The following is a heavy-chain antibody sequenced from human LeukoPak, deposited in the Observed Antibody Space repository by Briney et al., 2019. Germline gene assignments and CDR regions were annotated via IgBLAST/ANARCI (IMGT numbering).Heavy chain of an antibody. CDR1: GFIFNNYA. D-gene: IGHD3-10*01. CDR3: ASHLWFGELLGAFDI. V-gene: IGHV3-23*01. Sequence: GGSLRLSCAVSGFIFNNYAMSWVRQAPGKGLEWVSAISGSGGNTYYADSVKGRFTSSRDNSKNTLYLQMNSLRAEDTAVYYCASHLWFGELLGAFDIWGQGTMVTVSS. CDR2: ISGSGGNT. J-gene: IGHJ3*02.